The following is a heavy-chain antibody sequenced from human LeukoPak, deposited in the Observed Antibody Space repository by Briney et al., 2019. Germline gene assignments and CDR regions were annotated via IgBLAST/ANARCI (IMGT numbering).Heavy chain of an antibody. V-gene: IGHV4-59*01. J-gene: IGHJ4*02. Sequence: SETLSLTCTVSGGSISSYYWSWIRQPPGKGLEWIGYIYYSGSTNYNPSLKSRVTISVDTSKNQFSLKLSSVTAADTAVYYCARDGYSSGYYYDYWGQGTLVTVSS. CDR1: GGSISSYY. D-gene: IGHD3-22*01. CDR3: ARDGYSSGYYYDY. CDR2: IYYSGST.